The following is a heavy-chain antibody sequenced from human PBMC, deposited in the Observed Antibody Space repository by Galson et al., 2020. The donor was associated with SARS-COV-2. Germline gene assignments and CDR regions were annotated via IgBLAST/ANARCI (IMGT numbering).Heavy chain of an antibody. CDR1: GGPINSGGYS. J-gene: IGHJ2*01. V-gene: IGHV4-30-2*01. CDR3: ARRYVYGISPYWFFDL. Sequence: SETLSLTCAVSGGPINSGGYSWTWIRQPPGKDLEWLGYIYQSGATHYNPSLKSRLTISVDRSKNQLSLDLRSVNVADSAVYYCARRYVYGISPYWFFDLWGRGTLVTVSS. D-gene: IGHD5-18*01. CDR2: IYQSGAT.